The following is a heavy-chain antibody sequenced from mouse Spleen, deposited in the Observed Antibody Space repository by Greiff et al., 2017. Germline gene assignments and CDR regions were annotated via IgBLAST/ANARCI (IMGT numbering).Heavy chain of an antibody. V-gene: IGHV1-59*01. D-gene: IGHD1-1*02. CDR3: ARWWVDY. CDR1: GYTFTSYW. CDR2: IDPSDSYT. Sequence: QVQLKESGAELVRPGTSVKLSCKASGYTFTSYWMHWVKQRPGQGLEWIGVIDPSDSYTNYNQKFKGKATLTVDTSSSTAYMQLSSLTSEDSAVYYCARWWVDYWGQGTTLTVSS. J-gene: IGHJ2*01.